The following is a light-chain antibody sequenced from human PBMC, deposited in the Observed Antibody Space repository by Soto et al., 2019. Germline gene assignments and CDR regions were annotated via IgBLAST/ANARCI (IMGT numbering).Light chain of an antibody. J-gene: IGKJ1*01. Sequence: EVVMTQSPATLSMSPGERATLSCRASETVATNLAWYQQKPGQAPRLLTSGASTRAAGISDRFRGSGSGTEFTLTISSLRSEDSAIYYCQQYFEWPPMTFGQGTKVDIK. CDR3: QQYFEWPPMT. CDR2: GAS. V-gene: IGKV3-15*01. CDR1: ETVATN.